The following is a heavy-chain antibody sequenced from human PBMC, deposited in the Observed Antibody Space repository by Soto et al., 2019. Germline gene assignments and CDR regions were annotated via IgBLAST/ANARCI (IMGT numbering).Heavy chain of an antibody. CDR1: GVSISSGDYC. CDR3: GRVFGIQLWLPKADAFDI. V-gene: IGHV4-30-4*01. Sequence: PSETLSLTCTVSGVSISSGDYCWRWIRQPPGKGLEWIGYIYYSGSTYYNPSLKSRVTISVDTSKNQFSLKLSSVTAADTAVYYCGRVFGIQLWLPKADAFDIWGQGTMVTVSS. CDR2: IYYSGST. D-gene: IGHD5-18*01. J-gene: IGHJ3*02.